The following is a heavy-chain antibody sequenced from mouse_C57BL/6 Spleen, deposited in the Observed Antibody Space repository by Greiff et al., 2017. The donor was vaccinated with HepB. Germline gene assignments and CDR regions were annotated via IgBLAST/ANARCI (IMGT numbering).Heavy chain of an antibody. CDR2: INPNNGGT. V-gene: IGHV1-26*01. CDR1: GYTFTDYY. J-gene: IGHJ4*01. Sequence: VQLQQSGPELVKPGASVKISCKASGYTFTDYYMNWVKQSHGKSLEWIGDINPNNGGTSYNQKFKGKATLTVDKSSSTAYMELRSLTSEDSAVYYCARLDYYGNDYAMDYWGQGTSVTVSS. CDR3: ARLDYYGNDYAMDY. D-gene: IGHD2-1*01.